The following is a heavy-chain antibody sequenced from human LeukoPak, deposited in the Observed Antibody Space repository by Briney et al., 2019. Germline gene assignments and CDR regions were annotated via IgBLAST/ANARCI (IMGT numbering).Heavy chain of an antibody. CDR2: LSGGGTTT. CDR3: VRPFTLKAAVIPGDSFDV. Sequence: GGPRSLSAVASGFTFSANTMSGVPQPPGQGWEGVATLSGGGTTTYYADSVKGRFTISRDNSKNTLYLQINSLRAEDTAVYYCVRPFTLKAAVIPGDSFDVWGLGTSVSFSS. D-gene: IGHD3-22*01. J-gene: IGHJ3*01. V-gene: IGHV3-23*01. CDR1: GFTFSANT.